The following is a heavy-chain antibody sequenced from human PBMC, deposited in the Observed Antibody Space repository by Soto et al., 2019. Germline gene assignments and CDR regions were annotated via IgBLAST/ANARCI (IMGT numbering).Heavy chain of an antibody. J-gene: IGHJ4*02. D-gene: IGHD6-13*01. CDR2: IYYSWST. V-gene: IGHV4-30-4*01. CDR1: GGSISSGDYY. CDR3: AREGIAAAGTCY. Sequence: QVQLQESGPGLVKPSQTLSLTCTVSGGSISSGDYYWSWIRQPPGKGLEWIGYIYYSWSTYYNPSLKSRVTISVDTSKNQFSRKLSSVTAADTAVYYCAREGIAAAGTCYWGQGTLVTVSS.